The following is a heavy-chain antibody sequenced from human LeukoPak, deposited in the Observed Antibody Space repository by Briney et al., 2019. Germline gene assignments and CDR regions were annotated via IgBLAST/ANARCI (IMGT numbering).Heavy chain of an antibody. CDR3: ARGLGWCSTTSCLRGEFHH. CDR2: IGTAGYT. V-gene: IGHV3-13*01. CDR1: GFTFRNYE. D-gene: IGHD2-2*01. J-gene: IGHJ1*01. Sequence: GLSLTLSCAPSGFTFRNYEMQWVRPPTAKGLEWVSAIGTAGYTYYPGSVKGRFTISREDDKNYLYLQMNSLRAGDTAVYYCARGLGWCSTTSCLRGEFHHWGQGTLVTVSS.